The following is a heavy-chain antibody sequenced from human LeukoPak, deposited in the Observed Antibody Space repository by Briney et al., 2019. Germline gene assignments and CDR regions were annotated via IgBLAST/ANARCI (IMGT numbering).Heavy chain of an antibody. D-gene: IGHD3-16*02. CDR3: ARGATQISGIVDY. J-gene: IGHJ4*02. CDR1: GGSISSYY. V-gene: IGHV4-59*12. Sequence: PSETLSLTCTVSGGSISSYYWSWIRQPPGKGLEWIGYIYYSGSTYYNPSLKSRVTISVDTSKNQFSLKLSSVTAADTAVYYCARGATQISGIVDYWGQGTLVTVSS. CDR2: IYYSGST.